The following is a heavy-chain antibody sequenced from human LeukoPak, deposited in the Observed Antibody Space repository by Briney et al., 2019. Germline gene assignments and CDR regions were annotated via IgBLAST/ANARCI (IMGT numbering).Heavy chain of an antibody. D-gene: IGHD3-10*01. CDR1: GFTFSAYG. Sequence: PGGSLRLSCAASGFTFSAYGMHWVRQAPGKGLEWVATISYDVSNEYYADSVKGRFTISRDNAKNSLYLQMNSLRAEDTAVYYCAREDSYYYGSGSYPFDYWGQGTLVTVSS. CDR2: ISYDVSNE. CDR3: AREDSYYYGSGSYPFDY. V-gene: IGHV3-30*03. J-gene: IGHJ4*02.